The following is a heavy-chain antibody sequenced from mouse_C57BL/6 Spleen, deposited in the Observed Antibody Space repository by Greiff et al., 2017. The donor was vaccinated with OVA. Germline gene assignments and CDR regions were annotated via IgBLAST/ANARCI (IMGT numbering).Heavy chain of an antibody. CDR1: GFNFNDYY. J-gene: IGHJ3*01. CDR2: IDPDDGDT. V-gene: IGHV14-1*01. Sequence: VQLQQSGAELVRPGASVKLSCTASGFNFNDYYMHWVKQRPEQGLEWIGRIDPDDGDTEYAPKFQGKATMTADTSSNTAYLQLSSLTSEDTAVYDCSQTAQATSFADWGTGTLVTVSA. D-gene: IGHD3-2*02. CDR3: SQTAQATSFAD.